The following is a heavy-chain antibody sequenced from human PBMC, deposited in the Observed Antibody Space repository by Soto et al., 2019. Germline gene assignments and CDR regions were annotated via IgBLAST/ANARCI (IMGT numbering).Heavy chain of an antibody. CDR2: SYSGRTD. V-gene: IGHV3-66*01. Sequence: GGSLRLSCAASGFTVSGNYMSWVRQAPGKGLEWVSVSYSGRTDYCPDSVKGRFTVSRDTSENTLYLQINSLRVEDTAIYYCTRDLNVWGEGTTVTVSS. J-gene: IGHJ6*04. CDR3: TRDLNV. CDR1: GFTVSGNY.